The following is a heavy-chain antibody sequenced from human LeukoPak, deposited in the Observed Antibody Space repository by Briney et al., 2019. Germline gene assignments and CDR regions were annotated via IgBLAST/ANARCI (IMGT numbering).Heavy chain of an antibody. Sequence: SVKVSCKAPGGTFSSYAISWVRQAPGQGLEWMGRIIPIFGIANYAQKFQGRVTITADKSTSTAYMELSSLRSEDTAVYYCARGKESLVWFDPWGQGTLVTVSS. CDR2: IIPIFGIA. CDR3: ARGKESLVWFDP. V-gene: IGHV1-69*04. J-gene: IGHJ5*02. D-gene: IGHD1-26*01. CDR1: GGTFSSYA.